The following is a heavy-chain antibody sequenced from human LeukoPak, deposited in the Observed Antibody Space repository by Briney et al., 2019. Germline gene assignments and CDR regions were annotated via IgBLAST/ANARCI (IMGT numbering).Heavy chain of an antibody. J-gene: IGHJ4*02. D-gene: IGHD3-22*01. CDR1: GFSLHTRGVG. CDR3: AHRKNYYDSSVFDN. CDR2: IYWDDDR. V-gene: IGHV2-5*02. Sequence: SGPTLFNPTQPLTLTFTFSGFSLHTRGVGVGWIRQPPGRALEWLALIYWDDDRRYSPSLKSRLTITKDTSKNQVVLTMTNMDPVDTATYFCAHRKNYYDSSVFDNWGQGTLVTVSS.